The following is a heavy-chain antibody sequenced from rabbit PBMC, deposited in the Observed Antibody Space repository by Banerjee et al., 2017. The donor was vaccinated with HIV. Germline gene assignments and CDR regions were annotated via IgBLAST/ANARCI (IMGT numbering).Heavy chain of an antibody. Sequence: QSLEESGGDLVKPGASLTLTCTASGFSFSTSDYMCWVRQAPGKGLEWIGCIYNGDGSTYYASWVNGRFSISKTSSTTVTLQMTSLTAADTATYFCARGDRGYGYGSLWGPGTLVTVS. D-gene: IGHD6-1*01. V-gene: IGHV1S40*01. CDR3: ARGDRGYGYGSL. CDR2: IYNGDGST. CDR1: GFSFSTSDY. J-gene: IGHJ4*01.